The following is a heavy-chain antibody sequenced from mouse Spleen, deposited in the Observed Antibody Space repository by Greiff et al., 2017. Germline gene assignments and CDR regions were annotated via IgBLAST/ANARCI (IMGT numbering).Heavy chain of an antibody. V-gene: IGHV2-6*01. CDR2: IWGGGST. J-gene: IGHJ3*01. CDR1: GFSLTSYG. Sequence: VKLVESGPGLVAPSQSLSITCTVSGFSLTSYGVDWVRQSPGKGLEWLGVIWGGGSTNYNSALKSRLSISKDNSKSQVFLKMNSLQTDDTAMYYCASDPRAARAFAYRGQGTLVTVSA. CDR3: ASDPRAARAFAY. D-gene: IGHD3-1*01.